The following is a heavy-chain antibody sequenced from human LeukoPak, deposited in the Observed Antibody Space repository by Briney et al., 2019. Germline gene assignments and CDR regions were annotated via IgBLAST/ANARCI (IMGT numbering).Heavy chain of an antibody. D-gene: IGHD5-24*01. Sequence: GGSLRLSCAASGFTFSSYNMNWVRLAPGKGLEWVSYISSSSTIYYADSVKGRFTISRDNAKNSLYLQMNSLRDEDTAAYYCAVFLEMATIENDYWGQGTLVTVSS. CDR3: AVFLEMATIENDY. J-gene: IGHJ4*02. CDR2: ISSSSTI. V-gene: IGHV3-48*02. CDR1: GFTFSSYN.